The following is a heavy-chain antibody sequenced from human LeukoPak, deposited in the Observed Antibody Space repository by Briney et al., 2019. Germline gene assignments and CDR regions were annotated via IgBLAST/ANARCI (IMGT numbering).Heavy chain of an antibody. CDR1: GGSISSYY. D-gene: IGHD3-3*01. V-gene: IGHV4-59*01. J-gene: IGHJ4*02. CDR2: IYYSGST. Sequence: SETLSLTCTVSGGSISSYYWSWIRQPPGKGLEWIGYIYYSGSTNYNPSLKSRVTISVHTSKNQFSLKLSSVTAADTAVYYCARANSYYDFWSGYLDYWGQGTLVTVSS. CDR3: ARANSYYDFWSGYLDY.